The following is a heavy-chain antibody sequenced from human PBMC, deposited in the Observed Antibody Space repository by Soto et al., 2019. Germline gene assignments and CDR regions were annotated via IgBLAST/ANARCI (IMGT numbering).Heavy chain of an antibody. J-gene: IGHJ3*02. CDR3: ANHAGYSSRVDI. CDR2: ISSSSSYT. CDR1: GFTFSDYY. V-gene: IGHV3-11*06. Sequence: PGGSLRLSCAASGFTFSDYYMSWIRQAPGKGLEWVSYISSSSSYTNYADSVKGRFTISRDNAKNSLYLQMNSLRAEDTAVYYCANHAGYSSRVDIWGQGTMVTVSS. D-gene: IGHD6-13*01.